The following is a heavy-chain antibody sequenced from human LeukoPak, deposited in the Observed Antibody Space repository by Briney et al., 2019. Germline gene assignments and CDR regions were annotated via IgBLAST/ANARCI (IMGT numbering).Heavy chain of an antibody. V-gene: IGHV3-30*18. J-gene: IGHJ6*02. CDR2: ISYDGSNK. D-gene: IGHD3-9*01. CDR3: AKDRGSWNDILIDPYVYYYYGMDV. Sequence: GGSLRLSCAASGFTFSSYGMHWVRQAPGKGLEWVAVISYDGSNKYYADSVKGRFTISRDNSKNTLYLQMNSLRAEDTAVYYCAKDRGSWNDILIDPYVYYYYGMDVWGQGTTVTVSS. CDR1: GFTFSSYG.